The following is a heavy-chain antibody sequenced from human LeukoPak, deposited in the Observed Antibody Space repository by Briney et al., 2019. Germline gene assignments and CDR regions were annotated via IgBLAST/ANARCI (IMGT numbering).Heavy chain of an antibody. CDR1: GGSISSYY. V-gene: IGHV4-59*08. Sequence: SETLSLTCTVSGGSISSYYWSWLRQPPGKGLEWIGHIYYSGSTNYNSSLKSRVTISLDTSKNQFSLNLRSVTAADTAVYFCARQGDSGRSYDYWGQGTLVTVSS. CDR3: ARQGDSGRSYDY. J-gene: IGHJ4*02. CDR2: IYYSGST. D-gene: IGHD3-22*01.